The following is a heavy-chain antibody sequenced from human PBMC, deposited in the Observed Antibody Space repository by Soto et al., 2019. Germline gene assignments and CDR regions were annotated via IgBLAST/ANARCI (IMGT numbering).Heavy chain of an antibody. V-gene: IGHV4-39*01. D-gene: IGHD5-12*01. J-gene: IGHJ4*02. Sequence: PSGTPSPTCPVSGGSLSSSSFYLGWVRPPPGKGLEWIGSIYYSGSTYYNPSLKSRVTISVDTSKNQFSLKLSSVTAADTAVYYCARHLRLRLLENFDYWGQGTLVTVSS. CDR3: ARHLRLRLLENFDY. CDR2: IYYSGST. CDR1: GGSLSSSSFY.